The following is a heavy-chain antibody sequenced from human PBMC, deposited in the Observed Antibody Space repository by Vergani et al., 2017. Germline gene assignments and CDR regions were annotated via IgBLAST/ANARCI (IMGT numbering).Heavy chain of an antibody. V-gene: IGHV3-74*01. D-gene: IGHD3-3*01. J-gene: IGHJ5*02. Sequence: EVELVESGGGLVQPGGSLRLSFAASGFTFNEYWMHWARQVPGKGLVWVSGMNGDGDTISYADSVKGRFNISRDNAKNTLFLQMNSLRAEDTAVYYCARARKFRFGVVWENWFDPWGQGTLVTVSS. CDR1: GFTFNEYW. CDR2: MNGDGDTI. CDR3: ARARKFRFGVVWENWFDP.